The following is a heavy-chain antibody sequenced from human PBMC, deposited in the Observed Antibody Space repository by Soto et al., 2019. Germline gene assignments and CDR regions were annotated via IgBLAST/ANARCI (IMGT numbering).Heavy chain of an antibody. Sequence: QVQLVQSGAEVKKPGSSVKVSCKASGGTFSSYAISWVRQAPGQGLEWMGGIIPIFGTANYAQKFQGRVTITADESTITAYMELSSLRSEDTAVYYCARTDCSGGSCYGLGYYYYYGMDVWGQGTTVTVSS. D-gene: IGHD2-15*01. CDR3: ARTDCSGGSCYGLGYYYYYGMDV. J-gene: IGHJ6*02. CDR1: GGTFSSYA. V-gene: IGHV1-69*01. CDR2: IIPIFGTA.